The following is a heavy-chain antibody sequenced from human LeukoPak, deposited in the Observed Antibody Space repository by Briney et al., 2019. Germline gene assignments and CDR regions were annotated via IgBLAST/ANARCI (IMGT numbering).Heavy chain of an antibody. Sequence: PGGSLRLSCAASGFTSSSYAMSWVRQAPGKGLEWVSFISPSGDRTSNADSVEGRFTISRDNPRNTLYLQMNSLRDEDTGVYYCAIMHGYYDGSGFWVQWGQGTLVTVSS. CDR1: GFTSSSYA. J-gene: IGHJ4*02. CDR2: ISPSGDRT. D-gene: IGHD3-22*01. CDR3: AIMHGYYDGSGFWVQ. V-gene: IGHV3-23*01.